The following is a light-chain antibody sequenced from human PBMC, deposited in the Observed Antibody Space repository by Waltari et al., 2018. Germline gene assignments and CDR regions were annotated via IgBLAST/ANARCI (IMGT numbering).Light chain of an antibody. CDR1: SGSVSTTYY. J-gene: IGLJ3*02. V-gene: IGLV8-61*01. Sequence: QTVVTQEPSFSVSPGGTVTLTCCLRSGSVSTTYYPSWSQQTPGPAPRPLIYSTNXXXXXXXXRISGSILGNKAALTITGAQADDESDYYCVLYMGGGILFGGGTKLTVL. CDR3: VLYMGGGIL. CDR2: STN.